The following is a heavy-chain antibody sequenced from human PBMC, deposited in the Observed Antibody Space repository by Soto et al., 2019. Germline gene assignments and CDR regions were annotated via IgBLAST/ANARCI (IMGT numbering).Heavy chain of an antibody. D-gene: IGHD1-26*01. J-gene: IGHJ4*02. CDR3: ASDSRRRADSGTRPLYYFDY. Sequence: QVQLKESGPGLVKPSQTLSLTCSVSGGSIGSGDYYWSWVRQSPGKGLEWIGYIYYTGNTYYNPSPGSRVTFSVDTAQNQLSLRLSDVTVADTAVYYCASDSRRRADSGTRPLYYFDYWGQGTLVTVSS. V-gene: IGHV4-30-4*01. CDR1: GGSIGSGDYY. CDR2: IYYTGNT.